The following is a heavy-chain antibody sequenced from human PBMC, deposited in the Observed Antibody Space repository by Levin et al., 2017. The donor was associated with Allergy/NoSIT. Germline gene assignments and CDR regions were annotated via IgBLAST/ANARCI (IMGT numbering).Heavy chain of an antibody. D-gene: IGHD2-2*01. CDR1: GYTVSSNY. J-gene: IGHJ3*02. Sequence: GGSLRLSCAASGYTVSSNYMSWVRQAPGKGLEWVSVIYSGGTTYYADSVNGRFTISRDNSKNTLYLQMNSLRVEDTAVYYCAGSSSTRPVGAFDIWGQGTMVTVSS. CDR2: IYSGGTT. V-gene: IGHV3-66*01. CDR3: AGSSSTRPVGAFDI.